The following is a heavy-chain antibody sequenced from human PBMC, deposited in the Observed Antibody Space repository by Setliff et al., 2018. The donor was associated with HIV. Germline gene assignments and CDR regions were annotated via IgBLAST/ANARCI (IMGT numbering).Heavy chain of an antibody. CDR2: IYHSGST. J-gene: IGHJ4*02. Sequence: SETLSLTCAVSGYSISSGYYWGWIRQPPGKGLEWIGSIYHSGSTYYNPSLKSRVTISVDTSQNQFSLKLSSVTAADTAIYYCARRIYGNNPYFDYWSQGTLVTVSS. V-gene: IGHV4-38-2*01. D-gene: IGHD4-17*01. CDR3: ARRIYGNNPYFDY. CDR1: GYSISSGYY.